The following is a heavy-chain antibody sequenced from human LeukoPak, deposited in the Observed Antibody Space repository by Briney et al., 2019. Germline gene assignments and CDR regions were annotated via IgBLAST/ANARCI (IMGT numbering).Heavy chain of an antibody. CDR1: GFPFNTYS. J-gene: IGHJ3*02. CDR3: ARGVRPAAFDI. D-gene: IGHD5/OR15-5a*01. V-gene: IGHV3-21*01. Sequence: GGSLRLSCAASGFPFNTYSLAWVRQGPGKGLEWVSSIRSDSNHIAYADSVRGRFTISRDNAQNSLYLQMHSLTAEDAATYYCARGVRPAAFDIWGQGTMVTVSS. CDR2: IRSDSNHI.